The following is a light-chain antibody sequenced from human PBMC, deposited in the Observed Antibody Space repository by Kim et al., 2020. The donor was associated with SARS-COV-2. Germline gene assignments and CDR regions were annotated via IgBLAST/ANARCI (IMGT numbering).Light chain of an antibody. J-gene: IGLJ2*01. V-gene: IGLV1-44*01. Sequence: SISGYGSSTNIGTNYRTWYQQLPGTAPTVLIYSNTLRPSGVPDRFSGSNSGTSASPVISALQPEDEAAYYYAGSDDNLNGPVFGGGTQLTVL. CDR3: AGSDDNLNGPV. CDR1: STNIGTNY. CDR2: SNT.